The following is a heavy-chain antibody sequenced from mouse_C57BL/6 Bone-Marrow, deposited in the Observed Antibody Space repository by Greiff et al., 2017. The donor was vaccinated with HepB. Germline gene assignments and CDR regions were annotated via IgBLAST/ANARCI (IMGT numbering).Heavy chain of an antibody. CDR2: IYPGSGNT. CDR1: GYTFTDYY. V-gene: IGHV1-84*01. J-gene: IGHJ2*01. CDR3: ARSLYYFDY. Sequence: VQLQQSGPELVKPGASVKISCKASGYTFTDYYINWVKQRPGQGLEWIGCIYPGSGNTKYNEKFKGKATLTVDTSSSTAYMQLSSLTSEDSAVYFCARSLYYFDYWGQGTTLTVSS.